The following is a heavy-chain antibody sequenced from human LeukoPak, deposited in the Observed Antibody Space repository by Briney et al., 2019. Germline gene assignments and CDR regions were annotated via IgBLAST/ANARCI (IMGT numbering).Heavy chain of an antibody. CDR2: INPNSGGT. J-gene: IGHJ4*02. CDR1: GYTFTSYG. Sequence: ASVKVSCKASGYTFTSYGISWVRQAPGQGLEWMGWINPNSGGTNYAQKFQGRVTMTRDTSISTAYMELSRLRSDDTAVYYCAKGQDIVLMVYAETDYWGQGTLVTVSS. V-gene: IGHV1-2*02. CDR3: AKGQDIVLMVYAETDY. D-gene: IGHD2-8*01.